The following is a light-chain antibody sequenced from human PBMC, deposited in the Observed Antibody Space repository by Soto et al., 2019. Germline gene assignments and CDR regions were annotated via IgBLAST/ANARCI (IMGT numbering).Light chain of an antibody. V-gene: IGKV2-28*01. J-gene: IGKJ5*01. CDR1: QILLYNNTYNY. CDR3: MQALQSLT. Sequence: VMTQSPLTLPVTAGEPASISCSSIQILLYNNTYNYLDWYVQKPGQSPQLLIYFGSNRAPGVPDRFSGSGSGTDFTLKINRVEAEDVGTYYCMQALQSLTFGQGTRLEIK. CDR2: FGS.